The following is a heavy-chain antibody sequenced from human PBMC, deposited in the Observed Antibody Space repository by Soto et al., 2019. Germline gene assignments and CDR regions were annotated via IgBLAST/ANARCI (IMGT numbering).Heavy chain of an antibody. Sequence: SETLSLTCTVSGGSISSYYWSWIRQPPGKGLEWIGYIYYSGSTNYNPSLKSRVTISVDTSKNQFSLKLSSVTAADTAVYYCARGNDILTGPNHYYFDYWGQGTLVTVSS. CDR2: IYYSGST. D-gene: IGHD3-9*01. J-gene: IGHJ4*02. V-gene: IGHV4-59*01. CDR3: ARGNDILTGPNHYYFDY. CDR1: GGSISSYY.